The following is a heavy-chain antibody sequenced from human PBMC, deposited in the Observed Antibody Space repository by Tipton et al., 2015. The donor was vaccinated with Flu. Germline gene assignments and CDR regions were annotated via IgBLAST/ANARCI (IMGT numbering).Heavy chain of an antibody. Sequence: TLSLTCTVSGGSISGYYWSWIRQSPGKGLEWIGYFYYSGSTHYNPSLKSRVTMSIDTSKNQFSLKLNSMTAADTAVYYCARRVPEVPANYFDYWGQGILVTVSS. CDR1: GGSISGYY. CDR2: FYYSGST. J-gene: IGHJ4*02. CDR3: ARRVPEVPANYFDY. D-gene: IGHD1-1*01. V-gene: IGHV4-59*12.